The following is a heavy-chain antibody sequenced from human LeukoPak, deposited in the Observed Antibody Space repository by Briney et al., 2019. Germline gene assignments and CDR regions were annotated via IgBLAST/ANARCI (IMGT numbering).Heavy chain of an antibody. CDR2: ISGSGGST. Sequence: GGSLRLSCAASGFTFSSYAMSWVRQAPGKGLEWVSAISGSGGSTYYADSVKGRFTISRDNSKNTLYLQMNSLRAEDTAVYYCAKDHVSSSWYALRYYFDYWGQGTLVTVSS. V-gene: IGHV3-23*01. CDR1: GFTFSSYA. CDR3: AKDHVSSSWYALRYYFDY. D-gene: IGHD6-13*01. J-gene: IGHJ4*02.